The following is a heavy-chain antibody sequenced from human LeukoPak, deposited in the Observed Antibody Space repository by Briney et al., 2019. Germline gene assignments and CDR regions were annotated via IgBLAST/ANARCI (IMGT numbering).Heavy chain of an antibody. D-gene: IGHD3-22*01. V-gene: IGHV3-48*02. CDR3: AKDSDYYHSSGYYYAYFQH. CDR2: ISSSSSTI. CDR1: GFTFSTYS. Sequence: GGSLRLSCAVSGFTFSTYSMNWVSQAPGKGLEWGSYISSSSSTIYYADSVKGRFTISRDNAKNSLYLQMNSLRDEDTAVYYCAKDSDYYHSSGYYYAYFQHWGQGTLVTVSS. J-gene: IGHJ1*01.